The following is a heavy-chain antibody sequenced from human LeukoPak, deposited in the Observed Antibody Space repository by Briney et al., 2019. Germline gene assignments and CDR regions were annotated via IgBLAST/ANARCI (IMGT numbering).Heavy chain of an antibody. J-gene: IGHJ2*01. Sequence: PSETLSLTCAVSGGPISSGGYSWSWIRQPPGKGLEWIGYIYHSGSTYYNPSLKSRVTISVDRSKNQFSLKLSSVTAADTAVYYCARSPIYGRGYFDLWGRGTLVTVSS. CDR3: ARSPIYGRGYFDL. V-gene: IGHV4-30-2*01. CDR1: GGPISSGGYS. CDR2: IYHSGST. D-gene: IGHD4-17*01.